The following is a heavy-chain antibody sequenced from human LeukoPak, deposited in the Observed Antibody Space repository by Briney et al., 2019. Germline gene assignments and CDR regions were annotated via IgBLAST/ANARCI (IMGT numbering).Heavy chain of an antibody. Sequence: SETLSLTCAVSGGSISSCYWYWIWIRQPQGQGWVGIGYIYYTGSTYYHPSLKSRVTISVDTSKNQFSLKLTSVTAADTAVYFCARVVGPSRIDFWGQGTLVTVSS. CDR3: ARVVGPSRIDF. D-gene: IGHD2-2*01. CDR1: GGSISSCYWY. J-gene: IGHJ4*02. V-gene: IGHV4-30-4*02. CDR2: IYYTGST.